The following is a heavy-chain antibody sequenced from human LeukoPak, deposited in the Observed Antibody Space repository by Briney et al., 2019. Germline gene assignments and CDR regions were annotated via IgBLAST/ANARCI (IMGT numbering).Heavy chain of an antibody. D-gene: IGHD5-24*01. CDR1: GGSISSGGYY. CDR2: IYYSGST. CDR3: ARDHRLAGQYNWFDP. J-gene: IGHJ5*02. Sequence: SETLSLTCTVSGGSISSGGYYWSWIRQHPGKGLEWMGYIYYSGSTYYNPSLKSRVTISVDTSKNQFSLKLSSVTAADTAVYYCARDHRLAGQYNWFDPWGQGTLVTVSS. V-gene: IGHV4-31*03.